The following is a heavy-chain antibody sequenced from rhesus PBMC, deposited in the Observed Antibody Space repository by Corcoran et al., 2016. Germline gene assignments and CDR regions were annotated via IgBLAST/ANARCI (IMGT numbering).Heavy chain of an antibody. CDR2: LSEDGSKK. D-gene: IGHD1-38*01. CDR1: GFTFSSYG. J-gene: IGHJ6*01. CDR3: AKDQYLGYYGLDS. Sequence: EVQLVESGGGLVQPGGSLRLSCAASGFTFSSYGMHRVRQAPGKGLKWVAVLSEDGSKKYYDESVKDRFTISRDKSKNKLYHQMNNLKFKETAVYYGAKDQYLGYYGLDSEGQGVIVTV. V-gene: IGHV3-54*02.